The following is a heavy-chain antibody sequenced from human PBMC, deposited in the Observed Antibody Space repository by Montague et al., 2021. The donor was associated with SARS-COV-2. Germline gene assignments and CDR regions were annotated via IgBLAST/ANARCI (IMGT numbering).Heavy chain of an antibody. V-gene: IGHV4-59*01. CDR3: ARGTGYDYYFDC. D-gene: IGHD5-12*01. J-gene: IGHJ4*02. CDR2: IYYNTGNT. CDR1: GGSISDYY. Sequence: SETLSLTCSVSGGSISDYYWNWIGQPPGKGLEWIGYIYYNTGNTXXNPXPQSRVTISLDTSKNQFSLNLRSVTAADTALYFCARGTGYDYYFDCWGLGTLVTVSS.